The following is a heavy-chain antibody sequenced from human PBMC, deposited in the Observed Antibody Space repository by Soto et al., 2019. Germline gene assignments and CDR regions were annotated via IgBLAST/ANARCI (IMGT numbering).Heavy chain of an antibody. J-gene: IGHJ5*02. Sequence: SETLSLTCAVYGGSFSGYYWSWIRQPPGKGLEWIGEINHSGSTNYNPSLKSRVTISVDTSKNQFSLKLSSVTAADTAVYYCARRRTGRRDKSAYNWFDPWGQGTLVTVSS. V-gene: IGHV4-34*01. CDR1: GGSFSGYY. D-gene: IGHD2-15*01. CDR2: INHSGST. CDR3: ARRRTGRRDKSAYNWFDP.